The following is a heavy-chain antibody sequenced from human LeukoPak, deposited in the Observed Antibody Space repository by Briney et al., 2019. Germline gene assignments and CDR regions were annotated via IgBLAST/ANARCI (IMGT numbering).Heavy chain of an antibody. CDR2: INHSGST. CDR1: GGSFSGYY. Sequence: PSETLSLTCAVYGGSFSGYYWSWIRQPRGKGLEWIGEINHSGSTNYNPSLKSRVTISVDTSKNQFSLKLSSVTAADTAVYYCARALARGAIHYYGMDVWGQGTTVTVSS. CDR3: ARALARGAIHYYGMDV. J-gene: IGHJ6*02. V-gene: IGHV4-34*01.